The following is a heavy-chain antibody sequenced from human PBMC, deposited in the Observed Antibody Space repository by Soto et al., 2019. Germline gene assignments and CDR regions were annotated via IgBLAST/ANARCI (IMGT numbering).Heavy chain of an antibody. D-gene: IGHD2-2*01. CDR1: GGSTNSSHFS. V-gene: IGHV4-39*01. J-gene: IGHJ6*04. CDR3: ARLSCFCSNSCYRVPSYGMDV. Sequence: PSETLSLTCTVSGGSTNSSHFSWAWIRQPSGKGLEWVGNIYCGGSTNYNPSLKSRVAIDTTKNQISLRLTSVTAADTAVYFCARLSCFCSNSCYRVPSYGMDVWGKGTTVPVSS. CDR2: IYCGGST.